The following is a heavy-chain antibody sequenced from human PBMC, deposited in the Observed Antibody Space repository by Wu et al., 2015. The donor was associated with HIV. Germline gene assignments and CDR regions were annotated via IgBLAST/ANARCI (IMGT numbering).Heavy chain of an antibody. CDR3: AKVVVPAARVPAPYYFDY. CDR1: GGTFSSYS. V-gene: IGHV1-69*13. D-gene: IGHD2-2*01. J-gene: IGHJ4*02. CDR2: IIPIFGTT. Sequence: QVQLVQSGAEVKKPGSSMKVSCKASGGTFSSYSVSWVRQAPGQGLEWMGRIIPIFGTTNYAQKFQGRVTITADESTSTAYMELSSLRSEDTAVYYCAKVVVPAARVPAPYYFDYWGQGTLVTVSS.